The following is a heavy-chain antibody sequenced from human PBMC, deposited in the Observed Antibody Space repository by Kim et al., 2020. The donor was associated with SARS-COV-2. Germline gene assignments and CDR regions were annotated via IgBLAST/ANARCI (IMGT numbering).Heavy chain of an antibody. Sequence: GGSLRLSCAVSGFAIGGYWMAWLRQFPGKGLEWVANIKPAGSLKFYVDSVEGRFTVSRDNVKNSVYLQMDGLRPEDTAVYYCARDDGFRSIDHWGQGILGTVSS. CDR2: IKPAGSLK. J-gene: IGHJ4*02. V-gene: IGHV3-7*01. CDR1: GFAIGGYW. D-gene: IGHD6-25*01. CDR3: ARDDGFRSIDH.